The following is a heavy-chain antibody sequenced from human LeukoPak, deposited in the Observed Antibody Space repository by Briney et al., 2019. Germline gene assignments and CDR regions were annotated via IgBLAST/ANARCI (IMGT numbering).Heavy chain of an antibody. CDR1: GFIFSSYG. D-gene: IGHD6-13*01. CDR2: IWYDGSNE. V-gene: IGHV3-33*01. J-gene: IGHJ4*02. CDR3: ARGSYTSSWYGVFDY. Sequence: PGRSLRLSCAASGFIFSSYGMHWVRQAPGKGLEWVAVIWYDGSNEHYADSVKGRFTFSRDNSKNTLYLQMNSLGGEDTAVYFCARGSYTSSWYGVFDYWGQGTLVTVSS.